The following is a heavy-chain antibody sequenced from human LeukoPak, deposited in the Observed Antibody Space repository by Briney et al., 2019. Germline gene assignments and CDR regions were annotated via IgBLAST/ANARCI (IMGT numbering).Heavy chain of an antibody. CDR1: GFTATRYA. D-gene: IGHD6-25*01. V-gene: IGHV3-23*05. Sequence: GGSLGLSCAASGFTATRYAMSWVRQAPGEGLEWVAAINNNNNPYYGDSVRGRFTISRDASGNTVYLQMNNLRAGDTAIYYCAKDHPSSGWPAFESWGQGTLVTVSS. CDR3: AKDHPSSGWPAFES. CDR2: INNNNNP. J-gene: IGHJ4*02.